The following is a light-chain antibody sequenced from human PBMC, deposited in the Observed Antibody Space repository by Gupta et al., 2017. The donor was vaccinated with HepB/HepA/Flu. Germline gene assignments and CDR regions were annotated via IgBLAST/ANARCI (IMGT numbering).Light chain of an antibody. V-gene: IGLV3-25*03. CDR3: QSADSSGTYVV. CDR2: KDS. Sequence: SYELTQPPSVSVSPGQTARITCSGDALPKQYAYWYQQKPGQAPVLVIYKDSERPSGIPERFSGSSSWTTVTLTISGVQAEDEADYYCQSADSSGTYVVFGGGTKLTGL. J-gene: IGLJ2*01. CDR1: ALPKQY.